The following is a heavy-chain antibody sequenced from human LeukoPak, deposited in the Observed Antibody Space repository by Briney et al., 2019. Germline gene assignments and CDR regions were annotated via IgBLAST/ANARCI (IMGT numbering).Heavy chain of an antibody. CDR3: ARDGSSGLRTFEI. Sequence: SETLSLTCTVSGGSISSYYWSWTRQPPGKGLEWIGYIYYSGSTNYNPSLKSRVTISVDTSKNQFPLKLSSVTAADTAVYYCARDGSSGLRTFEIWGQGTMVTVSS. J-gene: IGHJ3*02. D-gene: IGHD3-22*01. CDR1: GGSISSYY. V-gene: IGHV4-59*01. CDR2: IYYSGST.